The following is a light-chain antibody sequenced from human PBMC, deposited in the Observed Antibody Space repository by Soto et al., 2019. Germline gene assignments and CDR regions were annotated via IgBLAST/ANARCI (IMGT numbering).Light chain of an antibody. CDR3: EQHVNSVYI. V-gene: IGKV3-20*01. Sequence: ESVLTQSPGTLSLSPGERATLSCRASQTIIGNYLAWYQQKPGQAPRLLIYGASNRATGVPDRFSGSYSGTDFSLTITRLGPEDFAVYYCEQHVNSVYIFGQGTRLEIK. CDR1: QTIIGNY. J-gene: IGKJ2*01. CDR2: GAS.